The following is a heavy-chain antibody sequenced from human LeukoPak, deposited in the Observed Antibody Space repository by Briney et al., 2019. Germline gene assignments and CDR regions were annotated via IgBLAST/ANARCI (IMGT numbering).Heavy chain of an antibody. J-gene: IGHJ3*02. CDR1: GFTFSSSA. Sequence: ASVKVSFKASGFTFSSSAMQWVRQARGQRLEWIGLIDVGSGNTNYAQKFQERVTITRDMSTSTAYMEPSSLRSEDTAVYYCAAVPSVGATGDAFDIWGQGTMVTVSS. CDR2: IDVGSGNT. V-gene: IGHV1-58*02. D-gene: IGHD1-26*01. CDR3: AAVPSVGATGDAFDI.